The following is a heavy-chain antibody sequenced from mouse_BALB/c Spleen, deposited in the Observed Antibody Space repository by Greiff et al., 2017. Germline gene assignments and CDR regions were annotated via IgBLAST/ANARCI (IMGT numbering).Heavy chain of an antibody. J-gene: IGHJ3*01. V-gene: IGHV1-5*01. CDR2: IDPGNSDT. D-gene: IGHD2-1*01. CDR1: GYTFTSYW. Sequence: VQLQQSGTVLARPGASVKMSCKASGYTFTSYWMHWVKQRPGQGLEWIGAIDPGNSDTSYNQKFKGKAKLTAVTSTSTAYMELSSLTNEDSAVYYCNADGNYEAWFAYWGEGTLVTVSA. CDR3: NADGNYEAWFAY.